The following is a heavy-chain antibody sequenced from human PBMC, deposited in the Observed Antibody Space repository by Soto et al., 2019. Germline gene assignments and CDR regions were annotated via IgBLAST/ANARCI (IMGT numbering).Heavy chain of an antibody. J-gene: IGHJ4*02. Sequence: PSETLSLTCTVSGGSISSGNYYWSWIRQPPGKGLEWIGFISYSGSTYYNPSLKSRVTISVDTSKNQFSLKLSSVTAADTAVYYCAREPYYDILTGYYAFDYWGQGTLVTVSS. CDR1: GGSISSGNYY. D-gene: IGHD3-9*01. CDR3: AREPYYDILTGYYAFDY. CDR2: ISYSGST. V-gene: IGHV4-39*02.